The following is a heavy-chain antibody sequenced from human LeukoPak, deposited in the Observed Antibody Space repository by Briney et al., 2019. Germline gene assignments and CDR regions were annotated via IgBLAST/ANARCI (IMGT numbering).Heavy chain of an antibody. CDR1: GYTFTGYY. J-gene: IGHJ6*03. Sequence: ASVKVSCKASGYTFTGYYMHWVRQAPGQGLEWMGGIIPIFGTANYAQKFQGRVTITADESTSTAYMELSGLRSEDTAVYYCARARLRTGYYYYYMDVWGKGTTVTISS. CDR3: ARARLRTGYYYYYMDV. V-gene: IGHV1-69*13. D-gene: IGHD6-25*01. CDR2: IIPIFGTA.